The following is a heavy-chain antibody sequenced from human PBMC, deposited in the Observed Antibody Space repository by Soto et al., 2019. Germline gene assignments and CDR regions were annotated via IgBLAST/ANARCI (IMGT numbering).Heavy chain of an antibody. CDR3: ARGWRGSGSYHFDY. J-gene: IGHJ4*02. CDR1: GFTFSSYS. V-gene: IGHV3-21*01. D-gene: IGHD3-10*01. Sequence: EVQLVESGGGLVKPGGSLRLSCAASGFTFSSYSMNWVRQAPGKGLEWVSSISSSSSYIYYADSVKGRFTISRDNAKNTLYLQMNSLRAEDTAVYYCARGWRGSGSYHFDYWGQGTLVTVSS. CDR2: ISSSSSYI.